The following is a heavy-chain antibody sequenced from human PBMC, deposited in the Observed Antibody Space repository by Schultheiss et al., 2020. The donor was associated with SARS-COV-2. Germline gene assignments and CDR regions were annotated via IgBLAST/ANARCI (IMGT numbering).Heavy chain of an antibody. CDR3: ARGNDFVYFFDS. D-gene: IGHD3-3*01. V-gene: IGHV4-4*02. CDR2: IYHNGST. CDR1: GGSISSTNW. J-gene: IGHJ4*02. Sequence: SETLSLTCAVSGGSISSTNWWSWVRQPPGKGLEWIGEIYHNGSTKDNPSLKSRVTISIDKSKNQFSLKLTSVIAADTAIYYCARGNDFVYFFDSWGQGTLVTVSS.